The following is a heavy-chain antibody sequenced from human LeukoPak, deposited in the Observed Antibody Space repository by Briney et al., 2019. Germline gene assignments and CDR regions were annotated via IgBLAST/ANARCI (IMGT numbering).Heavy chain of an antibody. CDR3: VRLGRDGYTYGAAY. V-gene: IGHV3-20*04. D-gene: IGHD5-24*01. Sequence: GGSLRLSCAASGYIFDDYGMRWVRQAPGKGLEWVAGINWNGGSTGYAASVKGRCTISRDNAKTALYLEMNSLRVEDTASYYCVRLGRDGYTYGAAYWGQGALVTVSS. CDR2: INWNGGST. CDR1: GYIFDDYG. J-gene: IGHJ1*01.